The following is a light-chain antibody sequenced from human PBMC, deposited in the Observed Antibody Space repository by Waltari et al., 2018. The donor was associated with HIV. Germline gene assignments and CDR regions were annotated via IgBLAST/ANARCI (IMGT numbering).Light chain of an antibody. Sequence: EIVMTQSPATLSVSPGERATLSGRSRQSVRSNLAWYKQQPGQAPRLLIYGASTRATVIPLRFSGSGSGTDFSLTISSLQSEDLEIYYCKQYINWPPYTFGQGTKLEIK. V-gene: IGKV3-15*01. CDR3: KQYINWPPYT. J-gene: IGKJ2*01. CDR1: QSVRSN. CDR2: GAS.